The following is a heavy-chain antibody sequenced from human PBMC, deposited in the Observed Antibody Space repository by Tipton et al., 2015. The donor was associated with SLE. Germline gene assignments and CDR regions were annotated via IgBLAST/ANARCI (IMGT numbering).Heavy chain of an antibody. CDR1: GFTFSSYA. CDR2: IYSGGTT. CDR3: ARGNFGKYYFDY. J-gene: IGHJ4*02. V-gene: IGHV3-66*02. D-gene: IGHD3-3*01. Sequence: SLRLSCAASGFTFSSYAMSWVRQAPGKGLEWVSIIYSGGTTYYADSVKGRFTISRANSKNTLYLQMHSLRGDDTAVYYCARGNFGKYYFDYWGPGTLVTVSS.